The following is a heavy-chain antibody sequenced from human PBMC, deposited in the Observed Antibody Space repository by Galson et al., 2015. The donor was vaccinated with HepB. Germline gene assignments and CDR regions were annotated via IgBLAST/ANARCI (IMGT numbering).Heavy chain of an antibody. J-gene: IGHJ1*01. CDR3: ATSGDGADFQH. CDR2: ISRDSHYK. CDR1: GLTFSSQS. V-gene: IGHV3-21*01. Sequence: SLRLSCAASGLTFSSQSMNWVRQAPGKGLDWVSSISRDSHYKYYADSVKGRFTISRDNAKNSLYLQMNSLRAEDTAVYYCATSGDGADFQHWGQGTLVIVSS. D-gene: IGHD3-10*01.